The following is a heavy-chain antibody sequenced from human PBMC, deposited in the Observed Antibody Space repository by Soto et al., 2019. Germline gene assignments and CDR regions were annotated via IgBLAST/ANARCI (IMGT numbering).Heavy chain of an antibody. V-gene: IGHV5-51*01. D-gene: IGHD1-1*01. Sequence: PGESLKISCKGSGYGFTSYWIGWVRQMPGKGLEWMGIIYPGDSDTRYSPSFQGQVTISADKSISTAYLQWSSLKASDTAMYYCARSTTGTTSWVRDYYYYMDVWGKGTTVTVSS. CDR3: ARSTTGTTSWVRDYYYYMDV. CDR2: IYPGDSDT. CDR1: GYGFTSYW. J-gene: IGHJ6*03.